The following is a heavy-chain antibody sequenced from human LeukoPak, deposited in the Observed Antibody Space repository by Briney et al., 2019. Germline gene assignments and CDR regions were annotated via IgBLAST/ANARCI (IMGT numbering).Heavy chain of an antibody. Sequence: ASVKVSCKTSGYPFRNYDINWVRQATGQGLEWMGWISAYNGNTNYAQKLQGRVTMTTDTSTSTAYMELRSLRSDDTAVYYCARDGGSFPGWFDPWGQGTLVTVSS. CDR3: ARDGGSFPGWFDP. J-gene: IGHJ5*02. CDR2: ISAYNGNT. D-gene: IGHD1-26*01. CDR1: GYPFRNYD. V-gene: IGHV1-18*01.